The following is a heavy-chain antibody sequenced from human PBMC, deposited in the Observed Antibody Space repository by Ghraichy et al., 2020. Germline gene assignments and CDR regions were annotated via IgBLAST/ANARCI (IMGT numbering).Heavy chain of an antibody. Sequence: GGSLRLSCAASGFTFSSYAMSWVRQAPGKGLEWVSAISGSGGSTYYADSVKGRFTISRDNSKNTLYLQMNSLRAEDTAVYYCANLRRGERMDKTDAFDIWGQGTMVTVSS. CDR1: GFTFSSYA. CDR2: ISGSGGST. CDR3: ANLRRGERMDKTDAFDI. J-gene: IGHJ3*02. V-gene: IGHV3-23*01. D-gene: IGHD3-10*01.